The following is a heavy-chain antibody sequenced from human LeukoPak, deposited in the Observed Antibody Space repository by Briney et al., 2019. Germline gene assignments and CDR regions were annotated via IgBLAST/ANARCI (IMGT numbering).Heavy chain of an antibody. CDR3: ARDDIVVVPAATTTNWFDP. J-gene: IGHJ5*02. CDR1: GYTFTINY. Sequence: ASVTVSCTASGYTFTINYIHWVRQAPGQGLEWMGMIYPRDGSTSYAQKFQGRVTMTRDTSTSTVYMELSSLRSEDTAVYYCARDDIVVVPAATTTNWFDPWGQGTLVTVSS. D-gene: IGHD2-2*01. CDR2: IYPRDGST. V-gene: IGHV1-46*01.